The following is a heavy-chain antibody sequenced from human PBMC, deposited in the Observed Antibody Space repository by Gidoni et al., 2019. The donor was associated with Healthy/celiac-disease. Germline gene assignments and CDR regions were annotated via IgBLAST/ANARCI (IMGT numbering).Heavy chain of an antibody. CDR1: GFPFSSYS. J-gene: IGHJ4*02. V-gene: IGHV3-21*01. D-gene: IGHD4-17*01. Sequence: EVQLVESGGGLVKPGGSLRLSCAASGFPFSSYSMNWVRQAPGKGLEGVSSISSSSSYIYYADSVKGRFTISRDNAKNSLYLQMNSLRAEDTAVYYCARSGTVTYYFDYWGQGTLVTVSS. CDR3: ARSGTVTYYFDY. CDR2: ISSSSSYI.